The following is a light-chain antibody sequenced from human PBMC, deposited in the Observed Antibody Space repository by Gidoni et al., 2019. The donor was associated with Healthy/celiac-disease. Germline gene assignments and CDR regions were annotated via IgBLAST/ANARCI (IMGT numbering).Light chain of an antibody. CDR1: SSNIGAGYE. CDR3: QSYDSSLSGVV. CDR2: GNS. V-gene: IGLV1-40*01. Sequence: QSVLTQPRSVSGAPGQRVTIACTGSSSNIGAGYEVHWYQQLPGTAPKLLIYGNSNRPSGVPDRFSGSKSGTSASLAITGLQADDEADYYCQSYDSSLSGVVFGGGPKLTVL. J-gene: IGLJ2*01.